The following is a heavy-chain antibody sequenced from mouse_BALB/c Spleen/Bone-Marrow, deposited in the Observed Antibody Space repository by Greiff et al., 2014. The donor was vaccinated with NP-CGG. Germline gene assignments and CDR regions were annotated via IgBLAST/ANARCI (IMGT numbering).Heavy chain of an antibody. Sequence: VQLKESGPELEKPGSSVKISCRSSGYSFTGYNMNWVKQSNGKSLEWIGDIDPSYGGINCNQKFTGKATLTVDISSSTAYMQLKSLTSEDSAVYYCARATGSLFYFDHWGQGTTLTVSS. CDR2: IDPSYGGI. J-gene: IGHJ2*01. CDR3: ARATGSLFYFDH. D-gene: IGHD4-1*01. V-gene: IGHV1-39*01. CDR1: GYSFTGYN.